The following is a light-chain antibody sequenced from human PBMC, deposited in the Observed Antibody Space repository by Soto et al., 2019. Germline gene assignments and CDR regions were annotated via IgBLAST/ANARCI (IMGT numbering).Light chain of an antibody. CDR2: AAS. CDR3: QQYYIYPRT. CDR1: QGISSY. J-gene: IGKJ2*01. V-gene: IGKV1-8*01. Sequence: AIRMTQSPSSFSASTGDRVTITCRASQGISSYLAWYQQKPGKAPKLLIYAASTLQSGVPSRFSGSGSGTDFTLTISCLQSEDFATYYCQQYYIYPRTFGQGTKLEIK.